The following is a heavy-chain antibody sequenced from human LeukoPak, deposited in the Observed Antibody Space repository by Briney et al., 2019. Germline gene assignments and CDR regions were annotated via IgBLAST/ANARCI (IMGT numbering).Heavy chain of an antibody. CDR2: INPNSGGT. V-gene: IGHV1-2*04. Sequence: GASVKVSCKASGYTFTGYYMHWVRQAPGQGLEWMGWINPNSGGTNYAQKFQGWVTMTRDTSISTAYMELSRLRSDDTAVYYCAREPIVRSSGWCDYWGQGTLVTVSS. CDR1: GYTFTGYY. CDR3: AREPIVRSSGWCDY. D-gene: IGHD6-19*01. J-gene: IGHJ4*02.